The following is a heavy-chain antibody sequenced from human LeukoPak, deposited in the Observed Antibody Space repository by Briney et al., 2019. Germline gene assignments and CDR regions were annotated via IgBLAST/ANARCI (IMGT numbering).Heavy chain of an antibody. J-gene: IGHJ4*02. CDR1: GGSISSYY. D-gene: IGHD3-10*01. CDR3: ARGGFYGHPFEF. Sequence: PSETLSLTCTVSGGSISSYYWSWIRQPPGKGLEWIGYIYYSGSTNYNPSLKSRVTISVDSSNNQISLNLNSVIAADTAMYFCARGGFYGHPFEFGGQGILVIVSA. V-gene: IGHV4-59*12. CDR2: IYYSGST.